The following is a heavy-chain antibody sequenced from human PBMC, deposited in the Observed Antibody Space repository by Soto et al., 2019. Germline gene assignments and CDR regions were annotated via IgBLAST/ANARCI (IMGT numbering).Heavy chain of an antibody. J-gene: IGHJ6*02. CDR2: FYTDGSR. Sequence: EVQLVESGGGLIQPGGSLRLSCAASGFSVSSNYMSWVRQSPGKGLEWVSVFYTDGSRYYADSVKGRCTMSRDTSKNTWNLQMNSLRAEDTAVYYCTRADYYGSKMHGMDVWGQGTTVTVSS. CDR1: GFSVSSNY. D-gene: IGHD3-22*01. V-gene: IGHV3-53*01. CDR3: TRADYYGSKMHGMDV.